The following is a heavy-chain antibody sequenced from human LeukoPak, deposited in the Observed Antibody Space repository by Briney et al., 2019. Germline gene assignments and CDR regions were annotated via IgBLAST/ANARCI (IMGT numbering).Heavy chain of an antibody. D-gene: IGHD6-13*01. CDR3: ARSHAGNSCWFDP. V-gene: IGHV3-30-3*01. CDR2: ISYDGSNK. J-gene: IGHJ5*02. CDR1: GFTFSSYA. Sequence: PGGSLRLSCAASGFTFSSYAMHWVRQAPGKGLEWVAVISYDGSNKYYADSVKGRFTISRDNSKNTLYLQMNSLRAEDTAVYYCARSHAGNSCWFDPWGQGTLVTVSS.